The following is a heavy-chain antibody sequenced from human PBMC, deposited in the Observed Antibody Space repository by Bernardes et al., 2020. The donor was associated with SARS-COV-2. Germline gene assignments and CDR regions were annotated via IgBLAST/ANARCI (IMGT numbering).Heavy chain of an antibody. D-gene: IGHD5-18*01. Sequence: GGSLRFSCAAPGSTFADYAMHWVPQAPGKGLEWVSGSSRNTGSLGSADSVKGRFTISRDNAKNSLYLQMKSLRAEDTALYYCACPGYSYGANLDYWGQGTLVTVSS. CDR2: SSRNTGSL. CDR1: GSTFADYA. CDR3: ACPGYSYGANLDY. V-gene: IGHV3-9*01. J-gene: IGHJ4*02.